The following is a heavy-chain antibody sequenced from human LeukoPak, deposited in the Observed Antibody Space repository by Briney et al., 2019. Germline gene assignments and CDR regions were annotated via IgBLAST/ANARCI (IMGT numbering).Heavy chain of an antibody. D-gene: IGHD1-14*01. CDR3: AKSSNNPGAYYYYYMDV. Sequence: PGGSLRLSCAASGFTFSSYGMHWVRQAPGKGLEWVAVIWYDGSNKYYADSVKGRFTISRDNSKNTLYLQMNSLRAEDTAVYFCAKSSNNPGAYYYYYMDVWGKGTTVTVSS. J-gene: IGHJ6*03. CDR2: IWYDGSNK. CDR1: GFTFSSYG. V-gene: IGHV3-33*06.